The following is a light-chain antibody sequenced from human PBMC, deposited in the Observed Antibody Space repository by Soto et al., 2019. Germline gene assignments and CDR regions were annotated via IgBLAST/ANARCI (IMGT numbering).Light chain of an antibody. J-gene: IGKJ1*01. Sequence: DIQLTQSPSFVSASIGDRVTITCRASQDISSYLTWYQQKPGSAPKLLIYAASTVQSGVPSRFSGSGSGTEFTLTSSILQHEYFATYYCQQLTTTPCTFGQGSRVDFK. CDR1: QDISSY. V-gene: IGKV1-9*01. CDR2: AAS. CDR3: QQLTTTPCT.